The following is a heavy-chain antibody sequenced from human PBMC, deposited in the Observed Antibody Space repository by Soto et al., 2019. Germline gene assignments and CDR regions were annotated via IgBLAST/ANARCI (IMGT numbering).Heavy chain of an antibody. D-gene: IGHD6-19*01. J-gene: IGHJ4*02. CDR3: AVARQWLVLRAYYFDY. Sequence: SETLSLTCAVYGGCFSGYYWSWIRQPPGKGLEWIGEINHSGSTNYNPSLKSRVTISVDTSKNQFSLKLSSVTAADTAVYYCAVARQWLVLRAYYFDYWGQGTLVTVSS. V-gene: IGHV4-34*01. CDR2: INHSGST. CDR1: GGCFSGYY.